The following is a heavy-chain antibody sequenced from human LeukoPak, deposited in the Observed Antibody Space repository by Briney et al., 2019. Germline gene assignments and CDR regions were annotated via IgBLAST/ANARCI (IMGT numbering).Heavy chain of an antibody. V-gene: IGHV1-8*01. CDR1: GYTFTSYD. J-gene: IGHJ4*02. CDR3: ARVDCSSTSCYPDY. CDR2: MNPSSGNT. D-gene: IGHD2-2*01. Sequence: ASVKVSCKASGYTFTSYDINWVRQATGQGLEWMGWMNPSSGNTGYAQKFQGRVTMTRNTSISTAYMELSSLRSEDTAVYYCARVDCSSTSCYPDYWGQGTLVTVSS.